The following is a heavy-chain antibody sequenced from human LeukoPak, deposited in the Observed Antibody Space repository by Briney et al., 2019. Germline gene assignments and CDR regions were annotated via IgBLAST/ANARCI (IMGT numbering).Heavy chain of an antibody. D-gene: IGHD3-22*01. CDR2: ISYDGSNK. V-gene: IGHV3-30-3*01. CDR1: GFTFSSYA. J-gene: IGHJ4*02. Sequence: GGSLRLTCAASGFTFSSYAMHWVRQAPGKGLEWVAVISYDGSNKYYADSVKGRFTISRDNSKNTLYLQMNSLRAEDTAVYYCARAGSRYYDSSGYTDYWGQGTLVTVSS. CDR3: ARAGSRYYDSSGYTDY.